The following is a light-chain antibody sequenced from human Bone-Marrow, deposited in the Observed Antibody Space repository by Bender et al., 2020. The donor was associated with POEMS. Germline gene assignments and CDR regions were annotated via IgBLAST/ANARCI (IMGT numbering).Light chain of an antibody. V-gene: IGLV2-23*02. CDR3: CSYAGGSRWV. Sequence: QSALTQPASVSGSPGQSITISCTGTSSDGGTYNFVSWYQQHPGKVPKFMIYEVSKRPSGVSNRFSGSKSGNTASLTIIGLQAEDEADYYCCSYAGGSRWVFGAGTKLTVL. J-gene: IGLJ3*02. CDR2: EVS. CDR1: SSDGGTYNF.